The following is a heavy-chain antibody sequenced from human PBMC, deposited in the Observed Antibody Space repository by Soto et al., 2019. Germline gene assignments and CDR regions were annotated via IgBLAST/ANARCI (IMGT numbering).Heavy chain of an antibody. CDR2: ISSNGGST. V-gene: IGHV3-64D*08. Sequence: PGGSLRLSCSASGFTFSSDAMHWVRLAPGKGLEYVSAISSNGGSTYYADSVKGRFTISRDNSKNTLYLQMSSLRAEDTAVYYCVKERNYYDSSGYYYLFDYWGQGTLVTVSS. CDR1: GFTFSSDA. J-gene: IGHJ4*02. D-gene: IGHD3-22*01. CDR3: VKERNYYDSSGYYYLFDY.